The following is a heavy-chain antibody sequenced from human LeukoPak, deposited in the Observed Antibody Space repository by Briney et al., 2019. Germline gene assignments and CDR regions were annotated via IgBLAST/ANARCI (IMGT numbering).Heavy chain of an antibody. CDR1: GYTFTRYG. Sequence: PSVKVSCKASGYTFTRYGISWVGQAPGQGVEWMGWISAYNGNTNYAQKLQGRVTMTTDTSTSTAYMELRSLRSDDTAVYYCARGSKKFTIFGVVTGSDWFDPWGQGTLVTVSS. CDR2: ISAYNGNT. D-gene: IGHD3-3*01. V-gene: IGHV1-18*01. CDR3: ARGSKKFTIFGVVTGSDWFDP. J-gene: IGHJ5*02.